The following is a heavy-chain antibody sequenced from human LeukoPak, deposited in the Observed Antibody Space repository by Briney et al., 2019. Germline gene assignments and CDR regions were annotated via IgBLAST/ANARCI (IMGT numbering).Heavy chain of an antibody. V-gene: IGHV4-4*09. CDR1: GGSISSYY. CDR2: IYTSGST. D-gene: IGHD1-26*01. J-gene: IGHJ4*02. Sequence: SETLSLTCTVSGGSISSYYWSWIRQPPGKGLEWIGYIYTSGSTNYNPSLKSRVTMSVDTSKSQFSLELTSVTAADTAVYYCARMYSGTYGGIDYWGQGTLVTVSS. CDR3: ARMYSGTYGGIDY.